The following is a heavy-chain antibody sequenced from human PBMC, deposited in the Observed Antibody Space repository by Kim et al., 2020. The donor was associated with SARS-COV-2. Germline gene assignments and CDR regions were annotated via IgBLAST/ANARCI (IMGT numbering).Heavy chain of an antibody. J-gene: IGHJ4*02. CDR3: ARGGYTASWYAGIFDY. Sequence: PSLKRRVTISVDTSMKQFSLKLSSVTAADTAVYYCARGGYTASWYAGIFDYWGQGTPVTVSS. D-gene: IGHD6-13*01. V-gene: IGHV4-59*09.